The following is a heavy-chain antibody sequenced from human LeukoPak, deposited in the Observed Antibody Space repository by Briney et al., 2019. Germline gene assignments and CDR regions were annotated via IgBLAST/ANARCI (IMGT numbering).Heavy chain of an antibody. CDR3: ARGPEDIVVVPAAIPFDY. Sequence: GSHRLSCAVSGFSFSDAWMSWVRQTPGKGLEWVANIKQDGSEKYYVDSVKGRFTISRDNAKNSLYLQMNSLRAEDTAVYYCARGPEDIVVVPAAIPFDYWGQGTLVTVSS. CDR2: IKQDGSEK. V-gene: IGHV3-7*01. J-gene: IGHJ4*02. D-gene: IGHD2-2*02. CDR1: GFSFSDAW.